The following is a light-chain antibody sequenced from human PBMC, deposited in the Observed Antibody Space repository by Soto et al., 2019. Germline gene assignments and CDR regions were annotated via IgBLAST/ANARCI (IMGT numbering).Light chain of an antibody. V-gene: IGLV2-14*01. CDR3: GTWDSSLSVCV. CDR1: SGDIGGYNY. CDR2: EVS. J-gene: IGLJ2*01. Sequence: QSALTQPASVSGSPGQSITISCTGTSGDIGGYNYVSWYQQHPGKAPKLMIYEVSNRPSGVSNRFSGSKSGMSATLGITGLQTGDEADYYCGTWDSSLSVCVFGGGTQLTVL.